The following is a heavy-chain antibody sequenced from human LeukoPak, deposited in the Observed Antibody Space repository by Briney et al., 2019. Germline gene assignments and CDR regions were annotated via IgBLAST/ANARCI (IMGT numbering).Heavy chain of an antibody. D-gene: IGHD4-17*01. J-gene: IGHJ4*02. CDR3: ARGGSDDYGDYDFDC. CDR1: GGTFSSYA. V-gene: IGHV1-46*01. Sequence: ASVKVSCKASGGTFSSYAISWVRQAPGQGLEWMGIINPSGGSTSYAQKFQGRVTMTRDTSTSTVYMELSSLRSEDTAVYYCARGGSDDYGDYDFDCWGQGTLVTVSS. CDR2: INPSGGST.